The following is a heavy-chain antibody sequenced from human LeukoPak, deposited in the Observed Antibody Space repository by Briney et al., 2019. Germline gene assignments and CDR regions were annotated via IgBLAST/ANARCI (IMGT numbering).Heavy chain of an antibody. CDR2: IRYDGSNK. CDR1: GFTFSSYG. V-gene: IGHV3-30*02. D-gene: IGHD5-18*01. Sequence: GGSLRLSCAASGFTFSSYGMHWVRQAPGKGLEWVAFIRYDGSNKNYADSVKGRFTISRDNSKNTLYLQMNSLRAEDTAVYYCAKDGDTAMVQYYYYYMDVWGKGTTVTVSS. CDR3: AKDGDTAMVQYYYYYMDV. J-gene: IGHJ6*03.